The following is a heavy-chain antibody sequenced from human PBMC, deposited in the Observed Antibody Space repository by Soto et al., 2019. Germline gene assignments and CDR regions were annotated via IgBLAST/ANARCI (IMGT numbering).Heavy chain of an antibody. CDR3: ARGGGSSHFDY. Sequence: PGGSLRLSCAASGFTFSDHYMAWFRQTPERGLEWLAYISHRSLTIYHARSVKDRFTISRDDATDSIYLQMNNLRVEDTAVYFCARGGGSSHFDYWGQGTVVTVSS. J-gene: IGHJ4*02. CDR1: GFTFSDHY. CDR2: ISHRSLTI. V-gene: IGHV3-11*01. D-gene: IGHD6-6*01.